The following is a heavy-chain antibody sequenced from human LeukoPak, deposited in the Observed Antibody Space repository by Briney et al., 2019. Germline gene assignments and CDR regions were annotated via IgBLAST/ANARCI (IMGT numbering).Heavy chain of an antibody. D-gene: IGHD1-26*01. J-gene: IGHJ4*02. CDR3: AHGRYSGSYYSC. Sequence: GGSLRLSCAASGFTFSIYAMSWVRQAPGKGLEWVSAISGSGGSTYYADSVKGRFTISRDNSKNTLYLQMNSLRAEDTAVYYCAHGRYSGSYYSCWGQGTLVTVSS. CDR2: ISGSGGST. CDR1: GFTFSIYA. V-gene: IGHV3-23*01.